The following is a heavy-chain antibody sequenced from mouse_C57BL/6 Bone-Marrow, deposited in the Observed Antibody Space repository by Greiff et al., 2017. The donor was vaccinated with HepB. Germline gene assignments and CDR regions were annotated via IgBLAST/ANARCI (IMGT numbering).Heavy chain of an antibody. Sequence: VQLQQPGAELVKPGASVKLSCKASGYTFTSYWMQWVKQRPGQGLEWIGEIDPSDSYTNYNQKFKGKATLTVDTSSSTAYMQLSSLTSEDSAVYYGATYYGSPWYFDVWGTGTTVTVSS. CDR1: GYTFTSYW. CDR2: IDPSDSYT. V-gene: IGHV1-50*01. J-gene: IGHJ1*03. D-gene: IGHD1-1*01. CDR3: ATYYGSPWYFDV.